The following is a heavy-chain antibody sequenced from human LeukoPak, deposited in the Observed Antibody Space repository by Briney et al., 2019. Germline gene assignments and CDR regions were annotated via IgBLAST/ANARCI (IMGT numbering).Heavy chain of an antibody. V-gene: IGHV3-23*01. CDR3: AKDSTQDIVVVTANCFDY. D-gene: IGHD2-21*02. CDR1: GFTFSSYA. Sequence: QPGGSLRLSCAASGFTFSSYAMSWVRQAPGKGLEWVSAISGSGGSTYYADSVKGRFTISRDNSKNTLYLQMNSLRAEDTAVYYCAKDSTQDIVVVTANCFDYWGQGTLVTVSS. CDR2: ISGSGGST. J-gene: IGHJ4*02.